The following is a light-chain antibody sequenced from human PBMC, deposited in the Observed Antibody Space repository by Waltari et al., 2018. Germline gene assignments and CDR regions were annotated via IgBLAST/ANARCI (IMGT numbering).Light chain of an antibody. V-gene: IGLV1-51*01. CDR3: GSWDATVRVGV. CDR1: SSTLGSNY. CDR2: DNR. J-gene: IGLJ2*01. Sequence: QSVLTQPPSVSAAAGQKVTISCPGSSSTLGSNYVSWYQHLPGTVPKLLIYDNRERPSGIPDRFSGSKAGTSAALEITGLQAEDEADYYCGSWDATVRVGVFGGGTRLTVL.